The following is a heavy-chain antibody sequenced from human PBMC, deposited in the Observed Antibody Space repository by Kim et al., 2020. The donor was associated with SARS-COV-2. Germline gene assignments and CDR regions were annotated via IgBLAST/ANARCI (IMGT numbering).Heavy chain of an antibody. CDR1: GYTFTSYA. CDR3: ARGPTLGYSGYDWGRDDY. J-gene: IGHJ4*02. D-gene: IGHD5-12*01. V-gene: IGHV7-4-1*02. CDR2: INTNTGNP. Sequence: ASVKVSCKASGYTFTSYAMNWVRQAPGQGLEWMGWINTNTGNPTYAQGFTGRFVFSLDTSVSTAYLQISSLKAEDTAVYYCARGPTLGYSGYDWGRDDYWGQGALVTVSS.